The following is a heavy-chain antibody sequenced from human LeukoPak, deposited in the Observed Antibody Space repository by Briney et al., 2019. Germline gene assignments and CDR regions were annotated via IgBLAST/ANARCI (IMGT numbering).Heavy chain of an antibody. D-gene: IGHD3-22*01. CDR2: ISGSGGST. V-gene: IGHV3-23*01. CDR3: AKGNTYYYDSSGQ. Sequence: GGSLRLSCAASGFTFRGSAMHWVRQASGKGLEWVSAISGSGGSTYYADSVKGRFTISRDNSKNTLYLQMNSLRAEDTAVYYCAKGNTYYYDSSGQWGQGTLVTVSS. CDR1: GFTFRGSA. J-gene: IGHJ4*02.